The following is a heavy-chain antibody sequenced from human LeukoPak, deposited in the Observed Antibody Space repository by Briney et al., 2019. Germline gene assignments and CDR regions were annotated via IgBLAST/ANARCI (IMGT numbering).Heavy chain of an antibody. CDR1: GFTSSSYG. D-gene: IGHD3-3*01. CDR2: IRYDGSNK. V-gene: IGHV3-30*02. J-gene: IGHJ4*02. Sequence: GGSLRLSCAASGFTSSSYGMHWVRQAPGKGLEWVAFIRYDGSNKYYADSVKGRFTISRDNSKNTLYLQMNSLRAEDTAVYYCAKEYDFWSGSYFADYWGQGTLVTVSS. CDR3: AKEYDFWSGSYFADY.